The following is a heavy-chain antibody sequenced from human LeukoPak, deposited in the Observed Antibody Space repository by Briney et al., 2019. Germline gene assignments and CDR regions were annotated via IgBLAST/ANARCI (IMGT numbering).Heavy chain of an antibody. CDR3: VRVNNFWSGHYDY. CDR2: INSDGSTT. CDR1: GFTFSSYW. Sequence: GGSLRLSCAASGFTFSSYWMHWVRQAPGKGLGYVSRINSDGSTTTYADSVKGRFTSSRDNAKNTLYLQMNSLRADDTAVYYCVRVNNFWSGHYDYWGQGTLVTVSS. D-gene: IGHD3-3*01. V-gene: IGHV3-74*01. J-gene: IGHJ4*02.